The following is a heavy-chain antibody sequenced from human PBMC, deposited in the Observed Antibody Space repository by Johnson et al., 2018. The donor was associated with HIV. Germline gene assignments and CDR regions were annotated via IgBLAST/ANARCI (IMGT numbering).Heavy chain of an antibody. D-gene: IGHD3/OR15-3a*01. CDR1: GFTFDDYG. J-gene: IGHJ3*02. Sequence: VQLVEFGGGVVRPGGSLRLSCAASGFTFDDYGMSWVRQTPGKGLEWVSYISSSGSTIYYADSVKGRFTISRDNSKNTLYLQMNSLRAEDTAVYYCAKGFFELDDAFDIWGQGTVVTVSS. CDR3: AKGFFELDDAFDI. V-gene: IGHV3-48*01. CDR2: ISSSGSTI.